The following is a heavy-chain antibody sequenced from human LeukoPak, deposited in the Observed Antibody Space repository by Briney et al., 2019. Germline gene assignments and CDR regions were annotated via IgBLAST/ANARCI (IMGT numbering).Heavy chain of an antibody. Sequence: GSSVKVPCKASGYIFTNYYMHWVRQAPGQGLEWMGTINPSGGSTTYPQQFQGRVTMTRDKSTSTVYMELGSLRSEDTAVYYCARDHGSAYYRAPRHWGQGTLVTVSS. J-gene: IGHJ4*02. CDR3: ARDHGSAYYRAPRH. V-gene: IGHV1-46*01. CDR1: GYIFTNYY. D-gene: IGHD3-10*01. CDR2: INPSGGST.